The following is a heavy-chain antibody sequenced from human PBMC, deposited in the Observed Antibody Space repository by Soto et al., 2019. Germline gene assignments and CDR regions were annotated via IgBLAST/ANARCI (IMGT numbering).Heavy chain of an antibody. D-gene: IGHD6-6*01. CDR2: INHSGST. CDR3: ASEYSSSSRYYYYGMDV. J-gene: IGHJ6*02. Sequence: PSETLSLTCAVYGGCFSGYYWSWIRQPPGKGLEWIGEINHSGSTNYNPSLKSRVTISVDTSKNQFSLKLSSVTAADTAVYYCASEYSSSSRYYYYGMDVWGQGTTVTVSS. V-gene: IGHV4-34*01. CDR1: GGCFSGYY.